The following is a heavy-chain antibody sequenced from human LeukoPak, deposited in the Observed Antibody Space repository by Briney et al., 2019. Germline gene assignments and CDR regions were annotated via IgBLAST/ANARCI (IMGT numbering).Heavy chain of an antibody. D-gene: IGHD6-19*01. Sequence: PSETLSLTCAVYGGSFSGYYWSWIRQPPGKGLEWIREINHSGSTNYNPSLKSRVTISVDTSKNQFSLKLSSVTAADTAAYYCARHAPDMGYSSGRNRRDYYYYMDVWGKGTTVTVSS. CDR3: ARHAPDMGYSSGRNRRDYYYYMDV. CDR2: INHSGST. J-gene: IGHJ6*03. CDR1: GGSFSGYY. V-gene: IGHV4-34*01.